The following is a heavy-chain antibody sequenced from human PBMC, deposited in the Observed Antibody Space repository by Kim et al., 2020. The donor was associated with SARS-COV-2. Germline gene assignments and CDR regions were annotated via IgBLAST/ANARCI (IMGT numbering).Heavy chain of an antibody. V-gene: IGHV6-1*01. Sequence: SQTLSLTCSISGDSVSSNSAAWNCIRQSPSRGLEWLGRTYYMSKWYNDYAVSVKSRITINPDTSKNQFSLQLNSATPEDTAVYYCARDIVATLDGYYFDYWGQGTLETDYS. CDR3: ARDIVATLDGYYFDY. J-gene: IGHJ4*02. CDR2: TYYMSKWYN. CDR1: GDSVSSNSAA. D-gene: IGHD5-12*01.